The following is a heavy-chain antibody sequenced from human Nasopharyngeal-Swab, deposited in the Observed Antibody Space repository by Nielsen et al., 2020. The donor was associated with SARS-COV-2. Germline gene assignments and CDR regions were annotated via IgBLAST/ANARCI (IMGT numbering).Heavy chain of an antibody. CDR3: ARHLPSTIFGVVIISNYFDY. D-gene: IGHD3-3*01. CDR1: GFTFSSYW. J-gene: IGHJ4*02. V-gene: IGHV3-7*01. CDR2: IKQDGSEK. Sequence: GESLKISCAASGFTFSSYWMSWVRQAPGKGLEWVANIKQDGSEKYYVDSVKGRFTISRDNAKNSLYLQMNSLRAEDTAVYYCARHLPSTIFGVVIISNYFDYWGQGTLVTVSS.